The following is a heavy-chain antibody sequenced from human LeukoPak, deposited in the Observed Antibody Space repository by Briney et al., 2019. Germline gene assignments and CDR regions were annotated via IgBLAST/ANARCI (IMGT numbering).Heavy chain of an antibody. Sequence: GASVKVSCKASGYTFTSYGISWVRQATGQGLEWMGWMNPNSGNTGYAQKFQGRVTITRNTSISTAYMELSSLRSEDTAVYYCATYCSSTSCPYNWFDPWGQGTLVTVSS. CDR3: ATYCSSTSCPYNWFDP. V-gene: IGHV1-8*01. CDR2: MNPNSGNT. CDR1: GYTFTSYG. D-gene: IGHD2-2*01. J-gene: IGHJ5*02.